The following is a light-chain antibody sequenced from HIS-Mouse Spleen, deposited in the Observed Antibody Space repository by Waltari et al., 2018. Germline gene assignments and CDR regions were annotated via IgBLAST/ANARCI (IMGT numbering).Light chain of an antibody. CDR1: RSDVGGYNY. J-gene: IGLJ2*01. Sequence: QSALTQPASVSGSPGQSITISSTGTRSDVGGYNYVSGYQQHPGKAPKLMIYDVSKRPSGVPDRFSGSKSGNTASLTISGLQAEDEADYYCCSYAGSYTLVFGGGTKLTVL. CDR3: CSYAGSYTLV. V-gene: IGLV2-11*01. CDR2: DVS.